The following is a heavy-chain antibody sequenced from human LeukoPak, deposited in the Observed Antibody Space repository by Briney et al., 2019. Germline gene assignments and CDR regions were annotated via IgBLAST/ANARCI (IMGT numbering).Heavy chain of an antibody. CDR1: GFTFSSYS. J-gene: IGHJ4*02. V-gene: IGHV3-21*01. Sequence: GGSLRLSCAASGFTFSSYSMNWVRQAPGKGLEWVSSISSSSSYIYYADSVKGRSTISRDNAKNSLYLQMNSLRAEDTAVYYCARESYSGSYYPNGYWGQGTLVTVYS. D-gene: IGHD1-26*01. CDR2: ISSSSSYI. CDR3: ARESYSGSYYPNGY.